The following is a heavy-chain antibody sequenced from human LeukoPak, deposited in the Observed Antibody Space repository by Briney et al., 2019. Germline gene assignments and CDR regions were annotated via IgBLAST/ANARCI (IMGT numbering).Heavy chain of an antibody. CDR2: SYDRGNT. D-gene: IGHD1/OR15-1a*01. Sequence: SETLSLTCTVSGGSFTGYYWGWIRQPPGKGLEWIGSSYDRGNTFYNPSLKDRFSISIDTSQGRFSLNMNSVAAADTAMYFCTRDREHGTQDSWGQGTLVTVS. J-gene: IGHJ4*02. V-gene: IGHV4-39*07. CDR3: TRDREHGTQDS. CDR1: GGSFTGYY.